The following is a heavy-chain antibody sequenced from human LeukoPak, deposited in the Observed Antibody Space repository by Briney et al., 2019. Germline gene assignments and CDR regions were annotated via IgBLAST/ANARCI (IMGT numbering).Heavy chain of an antibody. CDR1: GFTFSSYS. J-gene: IGHJ4*02. CDR2: ISSSSSYI. D-gene: IGHD3-3*02. V-gene: IGHV3-21*01. CDR3: ARDGHFETGFDY. Sequence: GGSLRLSCAASGFTFSSYSMSWVRQAPGKGLGWVSSISSSSSYIYYADSVKGRSTISRDNAKNSLYLQMNSLRAEDTAVYYCARDGHFETGFDYWGQGTLVTVSS.